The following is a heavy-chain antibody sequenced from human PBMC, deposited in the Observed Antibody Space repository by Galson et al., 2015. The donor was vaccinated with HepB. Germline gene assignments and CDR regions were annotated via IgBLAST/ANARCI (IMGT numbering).Heavy chain of an antibody. J-gene: IGHJ4*02. CDR1: GFTVSSNY. CDR2: IYSGGST. D-gene: IGHD4-17*01. Sequence: SLRLSCAASGFTVSSNYMSWVRQAPGKGLEWVSVIYSGGSTYYADSVKGRFTISRDNSKNTLYLQMNSLRAEDTAVYYCARAHDYGDCDGGRLDYWGQGTLVTVSS. CDR3: ARAHDYGDCDGGRLDY. V-gene: IGHV3-66*01.